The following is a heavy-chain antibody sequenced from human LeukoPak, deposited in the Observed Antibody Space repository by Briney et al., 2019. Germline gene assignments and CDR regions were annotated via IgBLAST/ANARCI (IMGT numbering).Heavy chain of an antibody. Sequence: GGSLRLSCAASGFTFSNYAMHWVRQAPGKGLEWVALISSDGSSQYYTDSVKGRFTISRDNSKNTLYLQMNSLRAEDTAVHYCAKVGDSSGWYLQAFDIWGQGTMVTVSS. CDR1: GFTFSNYA. CDR3: AKVGDSSGWYLQAFDI. CDR2: ISSDGSSQ. J-gene: IGHJ3*02. V-gene: IGHV3-30-3*01. D-gene: IGHD6-19*01.